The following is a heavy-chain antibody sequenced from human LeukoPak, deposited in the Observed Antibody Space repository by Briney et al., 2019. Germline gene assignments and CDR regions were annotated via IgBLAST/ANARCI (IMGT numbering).Heavy chain of an antibody. CDR1: GGTFSSYA. V-gene: IGHV1-69*05. CDR3: AREHGYRYYDSSGYYYG. CDR2: IIPIFGTA. J-gene: IGHJ4*02. D-gene: IGHD3-22*01. Sequence: SVKVSCKASGGTFSSYAISWVRQAPGQGLEWMGRIIPIFGTANYAQKFQGRVTITTDESTNTAYMELSSLRSDDTAVYYCAREHGYRYYDSSGYYYGWGQGTLVTVSS.